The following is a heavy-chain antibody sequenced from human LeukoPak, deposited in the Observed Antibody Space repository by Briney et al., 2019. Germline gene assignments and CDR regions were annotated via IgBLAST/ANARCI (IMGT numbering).Heavy chain of an antibody. CDR2: INPNSGGT. CDR1: GYTFTGYY. V-gene: IGHV1-2*02. J-gene: IGHJ5*02. Sequence: ASVKVSCKASGYTFTGYYMHWVRQAPGQGLEWMGWINPNSGGTNYAQKFQGRVTMTRDTSISTGYMELSRPRSDDTAVYYCARALEEDTPRGLDWFDPWGQGTLVTVSS. D-gene: IGHD2-15*01. CDR3: ARALEEDTPRGLDWFDP.